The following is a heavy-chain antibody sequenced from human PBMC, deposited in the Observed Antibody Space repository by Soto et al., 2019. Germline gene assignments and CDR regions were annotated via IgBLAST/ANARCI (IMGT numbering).Heavy chain of an antibody. CDR3: ARCYCSVGRCFTCWHFDL. Sequence: QVQVVQSGAEVKKPGASVKVACKASGYSFDTFGMSWVRQAPGQGLEWMGWISIEKGDTNSAQKFQDRVTMTTDTSTSTAYMELSSLTSDDTAVYYCARCYCSVGRCFTCWHFDLWGRGTLVTVSS. CDR1: GYSFDTFG. D-gene: IGHD2-15*01. J-gene: IGHJ2*01. V-gene: IGHV1-18*01. CDR2: ISIEKGDT.